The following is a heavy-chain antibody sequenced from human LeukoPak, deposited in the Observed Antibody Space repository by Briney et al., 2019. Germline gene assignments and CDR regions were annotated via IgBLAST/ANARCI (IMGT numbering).Heavy chain of an antibody. CDR1: GFIFSSYA. J-gene: IGHJ3*02. D-gene: IGHD2-8*02. CDR3: AKTNSGVLAFDI. V-gene: IGHV3-23*01. Sequence: PGGSLRLSCAASGFIFSSYAMSWVRQAPGKGLEWVSAISGSGGSTHYADSVKGRFTISRDNSKNTLYLQMNSLRAEDTAVYYCAKTNSGVLAFDIWGQGTMVTVSS. CDR2: ISGSGGST.